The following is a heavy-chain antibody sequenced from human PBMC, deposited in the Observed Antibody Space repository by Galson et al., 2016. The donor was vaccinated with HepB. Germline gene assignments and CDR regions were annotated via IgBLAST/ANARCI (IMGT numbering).Heavy chain of an antibody. V-gene: IGHV4-30-2*01. Sequence: TLSLTCAVSGGSISNRGYSWSWIRQPPGKGLEWIGYIYYSGSTYYNPSLNSRLIMSLDRPKNQVSLKLTSVTAADTAVYFCARGHDYGGNSPDYWGPGTLVTVSS. CDR3: ARGHDYGGNSPDY. CDR1: GGSISNRGYS. J-gene: IGHJ4*02. CDR2: IYYSGST. D-gene: IGHD4-23*01.